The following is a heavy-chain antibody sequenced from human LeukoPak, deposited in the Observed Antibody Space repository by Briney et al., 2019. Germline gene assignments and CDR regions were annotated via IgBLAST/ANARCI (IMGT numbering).Heavy chain of an antibody. Sequence: GGSLRLSCAASGFTFSSYSMNWVRQAPGKGLEWFSSISSSSSYIYYADSVKGRFTISRDNAKNSLYLQMNSLRAEDTAVYYCARDFGYDSSGYYAPGYWGQGTLVTVSS. V-gene: IGHV3-21*01. CDR1: GFTFSSYS. CDR2: ISSSSSYI. D-gene: IGHD3-22*01. CDR3: ARDFGYDSSGYYAPGY. J-gene: IGHJ4*02.